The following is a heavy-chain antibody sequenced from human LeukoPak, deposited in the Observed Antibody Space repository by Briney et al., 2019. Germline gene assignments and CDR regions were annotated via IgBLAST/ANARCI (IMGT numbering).Heavy chain of an antibody. Sequence: PSETLSLTCTVPGESVSADDYFWGWIRQSPGKGLEWIGNFYYGVTTYNNRALKSRCTIYVDASKNQFSMKVNYVNAAEPAVYFCGEGRHGRHVDFWGEGTLVTVPS. CDR2: FYYGVTT. CDR1: GESVSADDYF. V-gene: IGHV4-39*01. CDR3: GEGRHGRHVDF. J-gene: IGHJ4*02. D-gene: IGHD1-1*01.